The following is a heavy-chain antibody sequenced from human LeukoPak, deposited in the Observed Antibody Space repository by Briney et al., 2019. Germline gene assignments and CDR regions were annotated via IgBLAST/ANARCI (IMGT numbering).Heavy chain of an antibody. CDR1: GFTFSSYA. CDR3: ANSIAVGRLDY. D-gene: IGHD6-19*01. Sequence: TGGSLRLSCAASGFTFSSYAMSWVRQAPGKGLEWVAVISYDGSNKYYADSVKGRFTISRDNSKNTLYLQMNSLRAEDTAVYYCANSIAVGRLDYWGQGTLVTVSS. V-gene: IGHV3-30*18. J-gene: IGHJ4*02. CDR2: ISYDGSNK.